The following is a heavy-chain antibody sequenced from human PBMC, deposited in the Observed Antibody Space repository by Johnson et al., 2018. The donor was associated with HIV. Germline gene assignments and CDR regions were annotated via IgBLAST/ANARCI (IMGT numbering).Heavy chain of an antibody. V-gene: IGHV3-43D*03. J-gene: IGHJ3*02. CDR3: AKAENYEGRFGDFAFDI. D-gene: IGHD3-10*01. Sequence: VQLVESGGVVVQPGGSLRLSCEASGFTFDDYAMHWVRQPPGKGLEWVSLIRWDGATSHYADSVKGRFTISRDNNRDSLYLQMKSLRAEDTALYYCAKAENYEGRFGDFAFDIWGRGTMVTVSS. CDR2: IRWDGATS. CDR1: GFTFDDYA.